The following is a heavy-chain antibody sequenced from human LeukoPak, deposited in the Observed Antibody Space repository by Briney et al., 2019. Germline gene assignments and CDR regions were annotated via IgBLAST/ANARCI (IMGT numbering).Heavy chain of an antibody. J-gene: IGHJ6*03. Sequence: SETLSLTCAVYGGSFSGYYWSWIRQPPGKGLEWIGEINHSGSTNYNPSLKSRVTISVDTSKNQFSLKLSSVTAADTAVYYCARVNLRVYYYYYMDVWGKGTTVTVSS. CDR1: GGSFSGYY. V-gene: IGHV4-34*01. CDR3: ARVNLRVYYYYYMDV. CDR2: INHSGST.